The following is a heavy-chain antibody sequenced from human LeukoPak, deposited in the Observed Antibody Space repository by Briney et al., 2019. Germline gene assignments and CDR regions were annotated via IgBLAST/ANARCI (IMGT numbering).Heavy chain of an antibody. D-gene: IGHD2-2*01. CDR1: GFTFSSYA. J-gene: IGHJ4*02. CDR3: ARAYQLLY. V-gene: IGHV3-30-3*01. CDR2: ISYDGSNK. Sequence: GGSLRLSCAASGFTFSSYAMHWVRQAPGKGLEWVAVISYDGSNKYYADSVKGRFIISRDNSKNTLYPQMNSLRAEDTAVYYCARAYQLLYWGQGTLVTVSS.